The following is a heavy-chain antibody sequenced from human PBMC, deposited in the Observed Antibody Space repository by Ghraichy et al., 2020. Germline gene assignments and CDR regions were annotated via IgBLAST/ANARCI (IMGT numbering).Heavy chain of an antibody. J-gene: IGHJ6*03. V-gene: IGHV4-34*01. CDR2: INHSGST. CDR3: ARLVPAAKRPYYYYYMDV. Sequence: SETLSLTCAVYGGSFSGYYWSWIRQPPGKGLEWIGEINHSGSTNYNPSLKSRVTISVDTSKNQFSLKLSSVTAADTAVYYCARLVPAAKRPYYYYYMDVWGKGTTVTVSS. D-gene: IGHD2-2*01. CDR1: GGSFSGYY.